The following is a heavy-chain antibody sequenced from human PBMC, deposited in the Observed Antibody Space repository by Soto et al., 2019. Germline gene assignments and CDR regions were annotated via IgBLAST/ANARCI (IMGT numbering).Heavy chain of an antibody. D-gene: IGHD2-2*01. CDR2: IIPIFGTA. J-gene: IGHJ6*02. V-gene: IGHV1-69*13. Sequence: SVKVSCKASGGTFSSYAISWVRQAPGQGLEWMGGIIPIFGTANYAQKFQGRVTITADESTSTAYMELSSLRSEDTAVYYCARDLDCISTSCSLYYYGMDVWGQGTTVTVSS. CDR3: ARDLDCISTSCSLYYYGMDV. CDR1: GGTFSSYA.